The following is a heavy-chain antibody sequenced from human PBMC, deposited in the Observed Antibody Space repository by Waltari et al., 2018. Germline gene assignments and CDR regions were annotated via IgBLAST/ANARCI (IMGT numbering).Heavy chain of an antibody. CDR1: GVSFSGDY. J-gene: IGHJ6*04. D-gene: IGHD1-26*01. Sequence: QVQLQQWGAGLLKPSETLSLTCDVYGVSFSGDYWIWVRQSPGKGLEWIGEISHYGSTKYNPSLKSRVTISLHTSKNQVSLNLTSVTAADTAVYYCARHLGGSRGMDVWGKGTTVTVSS. CDR2: ISHYGST. V-gene: IGHV4-34*01. CDR3: ARHLGGSRGMDV.